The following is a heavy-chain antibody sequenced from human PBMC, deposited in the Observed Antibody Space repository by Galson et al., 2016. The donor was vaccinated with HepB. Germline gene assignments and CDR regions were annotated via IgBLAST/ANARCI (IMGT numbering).Heavy chain of an antibody. J-gene: IGHJ6*04. V-gene: IGHV3-23*01. CDR1: GFTFSNYG. Sequence: SLRLSCAASGFTFSNYGMTWVRQAPGKGLGDVSSISMSGGSRDYAESVKGRFTISRDNSRSTLFLQMNSLRVEDTGVYYCVRGSTAPDVWGKGTTVTVSS. CDR3: VRGSTAPDV. D-gene: IGHD3-16*01. CDR2: ISMSGGSR.